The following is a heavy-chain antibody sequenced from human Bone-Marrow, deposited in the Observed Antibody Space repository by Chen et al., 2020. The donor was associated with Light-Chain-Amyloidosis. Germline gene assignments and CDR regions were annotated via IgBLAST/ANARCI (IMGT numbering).Heavy chain of an antibody. CDR3: ARDGGSGSDDLREYFQD. D-gene: IGHD3-10*01. CDR1: GGPISSGGHY. V-gene: IGHV4-31*03. J-gene: IGHJ1*01. CDR2: IYSSGNT. Sequence: QVQLQESGPRLVKPSQTLSLTCIVSGGPISSGGHYWSWIRQHPGKGLEWIGYIYSSGNTNYNPSLKSRVTISVDTSKHQFSLKLSSVTAADTAVYYCARDGGSGSDDLREYFQDWGQGILVTVSS.